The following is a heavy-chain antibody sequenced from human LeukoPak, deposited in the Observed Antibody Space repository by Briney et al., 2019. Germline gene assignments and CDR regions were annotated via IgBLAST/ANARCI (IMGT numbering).Heavy chain of an antibody. V-gene: IGHV3-73*01. CDR3: TGQEYSSSPGDY. CDR1: GFTFSGSA. D-gene: IGHD6-6*01. CDR2: IRIKANNYAT. J-gene: IGHJ4*02. Sequence: GGSLKLSCAASGFTFSGSAMHWVRQAPGKGLEWVGRIRIKANNYATAYAASVKGRFTISRDDSRNTAYLQMNSLKTEGTAVYYCTGQEYSSSPGDYWGQGTLVTVSS.